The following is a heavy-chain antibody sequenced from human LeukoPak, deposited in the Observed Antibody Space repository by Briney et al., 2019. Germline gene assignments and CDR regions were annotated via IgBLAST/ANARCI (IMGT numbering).Heavy chain of an antibody. CDR3: AKRANYYGSGSSLLHSMDV. V-gene: IGHV4-39*07. D-gene: IGHD3-10*01. Sequence: KTSETLSLTCTVSGGSISSSSYYWGWIRQPPGKGLEWIGSSCYSGSTYYNPSLKSRVTISVDTSNNQFSLKLSSVTAADTAVYYCAKRANYYGSGSSLLHSMDVWGKGTTVTISS. CDR2: SCYSGST. CDR1: GGSISSSSYY. J-gene: IGHJ6*03.